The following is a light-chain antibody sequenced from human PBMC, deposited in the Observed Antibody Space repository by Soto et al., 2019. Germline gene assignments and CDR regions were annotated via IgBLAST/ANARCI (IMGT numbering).Light chain of an antibody. J-gene: IGKJ1*01. V-gene: IGKV1-5*03. CDR2: KAS. CDR1: QSIISL. CDR3: QHYNSYSEA. Sequence: DIQMTQSPSTLSASVGDRVTITCRASQSIISLLAWYQQKPGKAPKLLIYKASTLKSGVPSRFSGSGSGTEFTLTISSLQPDDFATYYCQHYNSYSEAFGQGTKV.